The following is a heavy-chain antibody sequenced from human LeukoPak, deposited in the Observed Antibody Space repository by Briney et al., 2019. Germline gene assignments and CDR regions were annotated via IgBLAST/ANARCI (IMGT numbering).Heavy chain of an antibody. CDR2: INHSGST. CDR3: AREGSRRDAFDI. V-gene: IGHV4-34*01. CDR1: GGSFSGYY. J-gene: IGHJ3*02. Sequence: SETLSLTCAVCGGSFSGYYWSWIRQPPGKGLEWIGEINHSGSTNYNPSLKSRVTISVDTSKNQFSLKLSSVTAADTAVYYCAREGSRRDAFDIWGQGTMVTVSS.